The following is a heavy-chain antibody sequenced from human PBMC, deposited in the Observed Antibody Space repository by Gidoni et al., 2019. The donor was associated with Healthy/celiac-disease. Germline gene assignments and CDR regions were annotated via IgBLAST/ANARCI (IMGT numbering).Heavy chain of an antibody. Sequence: EVQLVESGGGLVKHGGSIRISCAASGFPFSNAWMSGFRQAPGKGLEWVGRIKSKTDGGTTDYAAPVKGRFTISRDDSKNTLYLQMNSLKTEDTAVYYCTTSIAVAGTYYFDYWGQGTLVTVSS. CDR1: GFPFSNAW. J-gene: IGHJ4*02. V-gene: IGHV3-15*01. CDR2: IKSKTDGGTT. D-gene: IGHD6-19*01. CDR3: TTSIAVAGTYYFDY.